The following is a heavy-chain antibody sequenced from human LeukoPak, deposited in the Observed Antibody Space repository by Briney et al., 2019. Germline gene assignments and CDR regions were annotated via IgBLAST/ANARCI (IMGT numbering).Heavy chain of an antibody. Sequence: SETLSLTCAVYGGSFSGYYWSWIRQPPGKGLEWIGEINHSGSTNYNPSLKSRVTISVDTSKNQFSLKLSSVTAADTAVYYCARGGEMATIGGYRGQGTLVTVSS. CDR1: GGSFSGYY. J-gene: IGHJ4*02. V-gene: IGHV4-34*01. CDR3: ARGGEMATIGGY. CDR2: INHSGST. D-gene: IGHD5-24*01.